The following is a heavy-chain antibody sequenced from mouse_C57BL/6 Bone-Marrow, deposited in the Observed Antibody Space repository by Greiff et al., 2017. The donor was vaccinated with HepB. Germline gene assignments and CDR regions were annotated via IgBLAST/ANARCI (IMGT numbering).Heavy chain of an antibody. CDR3: TVVARTYAMDY. Sequence: EVQLVESGGGLVQPGGSMKLSCVASGFTFSNYWMNWVRQSPEKGLEWVAQIRLKSDNYATHYAESVKGRFTISRDDSKSSVYLQMNNLRAEDTGIYYCTVVARTYAMDYWGQGTSVTVSS. CDR1: GFTFSNYW. J-gene: IGHJ4*01. V-gene: IGHV6-3*01. D-gene: IGHD1-1*01. CDR2: IRLKSDNYAT.